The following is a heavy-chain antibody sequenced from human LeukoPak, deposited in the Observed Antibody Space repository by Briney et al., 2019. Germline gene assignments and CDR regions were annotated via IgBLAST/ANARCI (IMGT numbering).Heavy chain of an antibody. Sequence: ASVKVSCKASGYTFTGYYMHWVRLAPGQGLEWMGWINPNSGGTNYAQKFQGRVTMTRDTSISTAYMELSRLRSDDTAVYYCARDLGRNYYYMDVWGKGTTVTVSS. D-gene: IGHD2-15*01. CDR2: INPNSGGT. J-gene: IGHJ6*03. CDR1: GYTFTGYY. V-gene: IGHV1-2*02. CDR3: ARDLGRNYYYMDV.